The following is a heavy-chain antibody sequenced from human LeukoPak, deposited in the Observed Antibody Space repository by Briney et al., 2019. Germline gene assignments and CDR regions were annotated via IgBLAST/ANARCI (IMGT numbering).Heavy chain of an antibody. Sequence: SETLSLTCAVYGGSFSGYYWSWIRQPPGKGLEWIGEINHSGSTNYNPSLKIRVTISVDTSKNQFSLKLSSVTAADTAVYYCARGRSSRITMIVVVPRGYYMDVWGKGTTVTVSS. CDR2: INHSGST. CDR3: ARGRSSRITMIVVVPRGYYMDV. J-gene: IGHJ6*03. CDR1: GGSFSGYY. V-gene: IGHV4-34*01. D-gene: IGHD3-22*01.